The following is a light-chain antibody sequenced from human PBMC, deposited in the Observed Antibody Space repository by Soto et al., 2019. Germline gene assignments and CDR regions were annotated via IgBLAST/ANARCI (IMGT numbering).Light chain of an antibody. Sequence: QSVLTQPASVSGSPGQSIIISRTGTSSDVGGYNYVSWYQQHPGKAPKLMIYDVSNRPSGVSNRFSGSKSGNTASLTISGLQAEDEADYYCSSYTSSSTRVFGTGTKVTVL. CDR3: SSYTSSSTRV. CDR2: DVS. V-gene: IGLV2-14*01. CDR1: SSDVGGYNY. J-gene: IGLJ1*01.